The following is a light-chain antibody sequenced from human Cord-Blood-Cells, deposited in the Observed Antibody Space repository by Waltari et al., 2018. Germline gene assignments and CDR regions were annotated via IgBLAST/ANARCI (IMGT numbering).Light chain of an antibody. J-gene: IGKJ2*01. Sequence: DIVMTQSPDSLAVSLVERATLHCKSTQSVLYSSNNKNYLAWYQQKPGQPPKLLIYWASTRESGVPDRFNGSGSGTDFTLTISSLQAEDVAVYYCQQYYSTPYTFGQGTKLEIK. CDR1: QSVLYSSNNKNY. CDR3: QQYYSTPYT. CDR2: WAS. V-gene: IGKV4-1*01.